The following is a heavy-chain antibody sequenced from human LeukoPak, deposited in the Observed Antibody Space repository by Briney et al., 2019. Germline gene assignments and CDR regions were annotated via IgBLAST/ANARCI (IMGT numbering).Heavy chain of an antibody. J-gene: IGHJ3*02. V-gene: IGHV7-4-1*02. CDR3: ARGGGWGAFDI. CDR2: INTNTGNP. Sequence: ASVKVSCTASGYTFTTYAMNWVRQAPGQGLEWMGWINTNTGNPTYAQGFTGRFVFSLDTSVSTAYLQISTLKAEDTAVYYCARGGGWGAFDIWGQGTMVTVSS. D-gene: IGHD6-19*01. CDR1: GYTFTTYA.